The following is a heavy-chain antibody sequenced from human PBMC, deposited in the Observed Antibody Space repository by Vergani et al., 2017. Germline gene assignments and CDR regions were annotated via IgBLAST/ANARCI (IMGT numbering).Heavy chain of an antibody. CDR1: GGSISSGGYY. CDR2: INHSGST. CDR3: ARQGPSYQPLPGLGHFDY. J-gene: IGHJ4*02. D-gene: IGHD2-2*01. Sequence: QLQLQESGSGLVKPSQTLSLTCAVSGGSISSGGYYWSWIRQPPGKGLEWIGEINHSGSTNYNPSLKGRVTISVDTSKNQFSLKLSSVTAADTAVYYCARQGPSYQPLPGLGHFDYWGQGTLVTVSS. V-gene: IGHV4-30-2*01.